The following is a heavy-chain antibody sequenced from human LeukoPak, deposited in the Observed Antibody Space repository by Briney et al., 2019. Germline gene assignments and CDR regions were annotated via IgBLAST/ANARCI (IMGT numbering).Heavy chain of an antibody. CDR1: GYGFTTFR. V-gene: IGHV5-10-1*01. CDR2: IDPSDSNT. J-gene: IGHJ4*02. D-gene: IGHD3-22*01. Sequence: PGESQKISCKGSGYGFTTFRISWVRQMPGKGLEWMGMIDPSDSNTNYSPSFQGHVTISADRSISTAFLQWSSLKASDSAMYYCARHSYDTNPSDYWGQGTLVTVAS. CDR3: ARHSYDTNPSDY.